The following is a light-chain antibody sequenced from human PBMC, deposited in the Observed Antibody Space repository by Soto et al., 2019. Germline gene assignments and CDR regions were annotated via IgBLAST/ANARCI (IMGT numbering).Light chain of an antibody. CDR1: QDVREY. J-gene: IGKJ4*01. V-gene: IGKV1-33*01. Sequence: DIQMTQYPSSLSASVGDRVTITCQASQDVREYLNWYQQKPGMAPKLLIYDASNLETGVPSRFSGSGSGTHFILTINNLQPEDFATYFCQQYENLRTFGGGTRVEMK. CDR2: DAS. CDR3: QQYENLRT.